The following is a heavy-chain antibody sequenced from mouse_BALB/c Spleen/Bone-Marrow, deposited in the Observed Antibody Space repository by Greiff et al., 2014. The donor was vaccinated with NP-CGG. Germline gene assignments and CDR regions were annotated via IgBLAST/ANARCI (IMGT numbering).Heavy chain of an antibody. CDR2: IHPYNGDT. J-gene: IGHJ4*01. CDR3: GRYVYDAMDF. Sequence: EVQLQQSGPELVKPGASVKLSCRASGFSFTDYFINWVKQSHGKSLEWIGRIHPYNGDTFYNQKFKVKATLTVDKSSNTARMELLSLTSEDSAVYYCGRYVYDAMDFWGQGTSVTVSS. CDR1: GFSFTDYF. V-gene: IGHV1-37*01.